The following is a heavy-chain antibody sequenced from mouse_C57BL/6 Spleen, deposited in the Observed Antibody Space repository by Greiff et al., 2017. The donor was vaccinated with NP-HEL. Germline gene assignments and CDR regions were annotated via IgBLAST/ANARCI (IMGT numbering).Heavy chain of an antibody. CDR2: IYPRSGNT. D-gene: IGHD2-2*01. Sequence: VQVVESGAELARPGASVKLSCKASGYTFTSYGISWVKQRTGQGLEWIGEIYPRSGNTYYNEKFKGKATLTADKSSSTAYMELRSLTSEDSAVYFCAREEGYDVDYWGQGTTLTVSS. J-gene: IGHJ2*01. V-gene: IGHV1-81*01. CDR3: AREEGYDVDY. CDR1: GYTFTSYG.